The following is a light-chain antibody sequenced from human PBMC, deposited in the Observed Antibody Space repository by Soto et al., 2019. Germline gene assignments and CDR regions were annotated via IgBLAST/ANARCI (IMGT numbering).Light chain of an antibody. J-gene: IGLJ2*01. V-gene: IGLV2-14*01. CDR1: SSDVGGYNY. CDR2: EVS. CDR3: ISYTSSNTLGV. Sequence: QSALTQPASVSGSPGQSITISCTGTSSDVGGYNYVSWYQQHPGKAPKLMIYEVSNRPSGVSNRFSGSKSGNTASLTISGLQAEDEADYYCISYTSSNTLGVFGGGTKLTVL.